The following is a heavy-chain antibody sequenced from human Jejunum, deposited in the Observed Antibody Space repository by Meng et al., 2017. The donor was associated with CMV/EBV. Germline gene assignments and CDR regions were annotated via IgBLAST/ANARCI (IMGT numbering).Heavy chain of an antibody. CDR1: GFTVDGNY. CDR3: ARLSSDHYYAIVV. D-gene: IGHD3-10*02. J-gene: IGHJ6*02. V-gene: IGHV3-53*01. CDR2: VFAGGTT. Sequence: SGFTVDGNYLTWVRQAPGEGLEWVSVVFAGGTTYYADSVKGRFTISRDTSQNTVYLHMNSLRADDTAVYYCARLSSDHYYAIVVWGQGTTVTVSS.